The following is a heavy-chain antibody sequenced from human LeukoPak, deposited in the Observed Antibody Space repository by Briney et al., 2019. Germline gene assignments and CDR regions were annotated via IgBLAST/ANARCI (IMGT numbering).Heavy chain of an antibody. CDR2: ISSSGNII. Sequence: GGSLRLSCAASGFTFSDYYMSWIRQAPGKGLEWVSYISSSGNIIYYADSVKGRFTISRDNAKNSLYLQMNSLRAEDTAVYYCARDGAYYYDSRVFDYWGQGTLVTVSS. V-gene: IGHV3-11*04. J-gene: IGHJ4*02. CDR1: GFTFSDYY. CDR3: ARDGAYYYDSRVFDY. D-gene: IGHD3-22*01.